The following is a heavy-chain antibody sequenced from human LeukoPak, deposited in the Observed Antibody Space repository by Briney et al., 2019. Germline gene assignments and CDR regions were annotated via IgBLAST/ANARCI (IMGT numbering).Heavy chain of an antibody. CDR1: GGSFSGDY. J-gene: IGHJ4*02. V-gene: IGHV4-34*01. D-gene: IGHD6-19*01. CDR3: ARGTRYGYSSGWSAALRY. CDR2: INHSGST. Sequence: SETLSLTCAVYGGSFSGDYWSWIRQPPGKGLEWIGEINHSGSTSYNPSLKSRVTISVDTSKNQFSLKLSSVTAADTAVYYRARGTRYGYSSGWSAALRYWGQGTLVTVSS.